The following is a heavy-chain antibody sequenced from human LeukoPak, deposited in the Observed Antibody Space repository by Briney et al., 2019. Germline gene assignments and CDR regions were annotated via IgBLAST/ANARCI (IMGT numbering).Heavy chain of an antibody. D-gene: IGHD2-2*01. CDR1: GFTFNNAW. Sequence: GSLRLSCAASGFTFNNAWMTWVRQPPGKGLEWIGYIYQTESPKYNASLQSRVTLSLDRSKNQFSLKLTSVTAADTAVYYCARDPHCSSSRCPFDYWGQGALVTVSS. J-gene: IGHJ4*02. CDR3: ARDPHCSSSRCPFDY. V-gene: IGHV4-4*02. CDR2: IYQTESP.